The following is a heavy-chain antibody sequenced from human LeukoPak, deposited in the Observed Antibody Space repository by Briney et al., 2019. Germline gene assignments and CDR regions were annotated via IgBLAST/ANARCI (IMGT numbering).Heavy chain of an antibody. V-gene: IGHV3-9*03. Sequence: GGSLRLSCAASGFTFDDYAMHWVRQAPGKGLEWVSGISWNSGSIGYADSVKGRFTISRDNAKNSLYLQMNSLRAEDMALYYCAEDGRPFDLWGRGTLVTVSS. CDR1: GFTFDDYA. CDR2: ISWNSGSI. CDR3: AEDGRPFDL. J-gene: IGHJ2*01.